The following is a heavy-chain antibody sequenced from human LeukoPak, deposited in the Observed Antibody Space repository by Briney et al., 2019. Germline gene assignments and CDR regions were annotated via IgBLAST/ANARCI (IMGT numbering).Heavy chain of an antibody. CDR2: IYYSGST. CDR1: GGSFSGYY. Sequence: PSETLSLTCVVYGGSFSGYYWSWIRQPPGKGLEWIGSIYYSGSTYYNPSLKSRVTISVDTSKNQFSLKLSSVTAADTAVYYCARDKDLVGATNYWGQGTLVTVSS. CDR3: ARDKDLVGATNY. D-gene: IGHD1-26*01. J-gene: IGHJ4*02. V-gene: IGHV4-34*01.